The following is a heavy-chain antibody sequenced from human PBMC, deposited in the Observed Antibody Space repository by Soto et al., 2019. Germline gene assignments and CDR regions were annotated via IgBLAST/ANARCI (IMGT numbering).Heavy chain of an antibody. D-gene: IGHD3-3*01. CDR1: GFTFSSYG. Sequence: QVQLVESGGGVVQPGRSLRLSCAASGFTFSSYGMHLVRQAPGKGLDWVAVIWYDGSYKYYAVSVKGRFTISRHNSKNTLYLQMNSLRAEDTAVYYCARDGVTYDFWRYYYYMDVWGKGTTVTVSS. J-gene: IGHJ6*03. CDR3: ARDGVTYDFWRYYYYMDV. CDR2: IWYDGSYK. V-gene: IGHV3-33*01.